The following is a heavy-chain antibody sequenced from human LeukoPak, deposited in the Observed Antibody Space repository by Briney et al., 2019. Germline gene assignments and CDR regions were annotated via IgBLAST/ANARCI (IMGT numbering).Heavy chain of an antibody. CDR2: ITNSGVTT. V-gene: IGHV3-23*01. CDR1: GCTFSSFA. Sequence: GGSLRLSCTASGCTFSSFAMHWVRQAPGKGLEWVSLITNSGVTTHYADSVKGRFTISRDNSGSTLYLQLNSLRADDTALYYCAKARLYCSSGTCSDHPATLTGMDVWGQGTTVTVSS. J-gene: IGHJ6*02. D-gene: IGHD2-15*01. CDR3: AKARLYCSSGTCSDHPATLTGMDV.